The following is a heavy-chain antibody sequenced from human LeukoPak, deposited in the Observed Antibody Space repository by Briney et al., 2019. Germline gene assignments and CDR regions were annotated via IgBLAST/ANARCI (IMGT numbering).Heavy chain of an antibody. V-gene: IGHV1-2*02. CDR1: GYTFTGYY. Sequence: ASVTVSCKASGYTFTGYYMHWVRQAPGQGLEWMGWINPNSGGTNYAQKFQGRVTMTRDTSISTAYMELSRLRSDDTAVYYCARLSSYQLLFDYWGQGTLVTVSS. D-gene: IGHD2-2*01. CDR3: ARLSSYQLLFDY. J-gene: IGHJ4*02. CDR2: INPNSGGT.